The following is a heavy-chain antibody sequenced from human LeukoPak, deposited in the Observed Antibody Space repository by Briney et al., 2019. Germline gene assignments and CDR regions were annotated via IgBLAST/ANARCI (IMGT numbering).Heavy chain of an antibody. Sequence: SVYYSGSSNYHPSLESRVTISVDTSKNQFSLKLSSVTAADTAVYYCARVYYYDSSGLHFDYWGQGTLVTVSS. J-gene: IGHJ4*02. CDR2: VYYSGSS. V-gene: IGHV4-59*01. D-gene: IGHD3-22*01. CDR3: ARVYYYDSSGLHFDY.